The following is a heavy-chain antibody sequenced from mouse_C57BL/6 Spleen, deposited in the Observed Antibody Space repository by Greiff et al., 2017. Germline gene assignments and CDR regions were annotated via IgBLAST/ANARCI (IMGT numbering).Heavy chain of an antibody. V-gene: IGHV5-17*01. D-gene: IGHD1-2*01. CDR3: ARELLRQGWYFDV. J-gene: IGHJ1*03. Sequence: DVMLVESGGGLVKPGGSLKLSCAASGFTFSDYGMHWVRQAPEKGLEWVAYISSGSSTIYYADTVKGRFTISRDNAKNTLFLQMTSLRSEDTAMYYCARELLRQGWYFDVWGTGTTVTVSS. CDR2: ISSGSSTI. CDR1: GFTFSDYG.